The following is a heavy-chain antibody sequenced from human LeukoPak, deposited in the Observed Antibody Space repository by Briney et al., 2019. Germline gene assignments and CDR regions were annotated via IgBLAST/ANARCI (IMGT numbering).Heavy chain of an antibody. D-gene: IGHD3-22*01. CDR3: ARDKGVEYYYDSSGYFDY. Sequence: GGSLRLSCAASGFTFSSYEMNWVRQAPGKGLEWVSYISSSGSTIYYADSVKGRFTISRDNAKNSLYLQMNSLRAEDTAVYYCARDKGVEYYYDSSGYFDYWGQGTLVTVSS. V-gene: IGHV3-48*03. CDR2: ISSSGSTI. CDR1: GFTFSSYE. J-gene: IGHJ4*02.